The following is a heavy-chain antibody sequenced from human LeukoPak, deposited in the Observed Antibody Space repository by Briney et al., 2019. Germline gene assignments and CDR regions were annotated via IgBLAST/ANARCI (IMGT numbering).Heavy chain of an antibody. Sequence: GGSLRLSCAASGFTFSNAWMNWVRQAPGKGLEWVGRIQRKTDGGTTEYAAPVKGRFTISRDDSKNTEYLQMNTLTTEDTAVYYCTTATVPPSWGQGTLVTVSS. CDR2: IQRKTDGGTT. J-gene: IGHJ4*02. CDR1: GFTFSNAW. V-gene: IGHV3-15*01. D-gene: IGHD4-17*01. CDR3: TTATVPPS.